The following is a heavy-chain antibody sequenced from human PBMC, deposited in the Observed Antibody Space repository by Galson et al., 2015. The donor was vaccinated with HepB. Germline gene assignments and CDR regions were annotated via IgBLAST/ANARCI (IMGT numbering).Heavy chain of an antibody. V-gene: IGHV3-30*18. CDR3: AKDPRRILGGTVVGDYYNYYMDV. J-gene: IGHJ6*03. CDR1: GFPFSSYG. CDR2: ISYVGTNI. Sequence: SLRLSCAASSGFPFSSYGLHWVRQAPGKALEWVAVISYVGTNIFYADSVKGRFTISRDNSKNTLYLQMNGLRREDTAVYYCAKDPRRILGGTVVGDYYNYYMDVWGKGTTVIVSS. D-gene: IGHD1-26*01.